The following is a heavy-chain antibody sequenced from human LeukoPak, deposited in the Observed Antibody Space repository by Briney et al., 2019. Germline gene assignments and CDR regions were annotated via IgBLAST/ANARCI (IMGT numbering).Heavy chain of an antibody. Sequence: ASVKVSCKASGYTFTSYGISWVRQAPGQGLEWMGWISAYNGNTSYAQKLQGRVTMTTDTSTSTAYMELRSLRSDDTAVYYCARETPHYYDSSGYYGDAFDIWGQGTMVTVSS. D-gene: IGHD3-22*01. CDR2: ISAYNGNT. V-gene: IGHV1-18*01. CDR1: GYTFTSYG. CDR3: ARETPHYYDSSGYYGDAFDI. J-gene: IGHJ3*02.